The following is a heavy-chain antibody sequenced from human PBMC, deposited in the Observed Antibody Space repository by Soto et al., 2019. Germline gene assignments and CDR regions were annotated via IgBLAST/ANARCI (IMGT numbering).Heavy chain of an antibody. CDR1: VGSTSSYY. V-gene: IGHV4-59*08. CDR3: ARIGDPKNGDYDFDY. J-gene: IGHJ4*02. D-gene: IGHD4-17*01. CDR2: IYYSGST. Sequence: PSETLSLTCTVSVGSTSSYYWSWIRQPPGKGLEWIGYIYYSGSTNYNPSLKSRVTISVDTSKNQFSLKLSSVTAADTAVYYCARIGDPKNGDYDFDYWGQGTLVTVSS.